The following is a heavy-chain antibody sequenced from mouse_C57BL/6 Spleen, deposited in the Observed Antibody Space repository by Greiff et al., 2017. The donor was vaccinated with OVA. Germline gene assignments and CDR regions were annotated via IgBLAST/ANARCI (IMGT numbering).Heavy chain of an antibody. CDR2: ISGGGGNT. J-gene: IGHJ2*01. CDR1: GFTFSSYT. Sequence: EVHLVESGGGLVKPGGSLKLSCAASGFTFSSYTMSWVRQTPEKRLEWVATISGGGGNTYYPDSVKGRVTISRDNAKNTLYLQMSSLRSEDTAVYYCARGKNDGNFFDYWGQGTTLTVSS. D-gene: IGHD2-1*01. V-gene: IGHV5-9*04. CDR3: ARGKNDGNFFDY.